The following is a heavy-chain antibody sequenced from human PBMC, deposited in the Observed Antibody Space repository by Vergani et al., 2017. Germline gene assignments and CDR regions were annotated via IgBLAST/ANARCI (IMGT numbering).Heavy chain of an antibody. CDR3: ARHVSDILTMDV. D-gene: IGHD3-9*01. CDR2: IDPSDSYT. V-gene: IGHV5-10-1*01. Sequence: EVQLVQSGAEVKKPGESLRISCKGSGYSFTSYWISWVRQMPGKGLEWMGRIDPSDSYTNYSPSFQGHVTISADKSISTAYMQWSSLKAADTAMYYCARHVSDILTMDVWGQGTTVTVSS. CDR1: GYSFTSYW. J-gene: IGHJ6*02.